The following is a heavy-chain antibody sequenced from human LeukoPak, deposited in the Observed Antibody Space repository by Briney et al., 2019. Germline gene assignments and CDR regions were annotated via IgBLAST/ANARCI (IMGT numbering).Heavy chain of an antibody. CDR2: ISYDGSNK. CDR1: GFTFSSYA. J-gene: IGHJ4*02. D-gene: IGHD3-16*01. CDR3: ARLDDSAH. V-gene: IGHV3-30-3*01. Sequence: GRSLRLSCAASGFTFSSYAMHWVRQAPGKGLEWVAVISYDGSNKYYADSVKGRFTISRDNSKNTLYLQMNSLRAEDTAVYYCARLDDSAHWGPGTLVTVSS.